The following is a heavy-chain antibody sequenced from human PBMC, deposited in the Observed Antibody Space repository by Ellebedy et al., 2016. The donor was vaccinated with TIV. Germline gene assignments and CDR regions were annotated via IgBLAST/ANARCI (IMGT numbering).Heavy chain of an antibody. J-gene: IGHJ4*02. CDR2: IWYDGSNK. Sequence: GESLKISCAASGFTFSSYGMHWVRQAPGKGLEWVAVIWYDGSNKYYADSVKGRFTISKDNSKNTLYLQMNSLRAEDTAVYYCARDLCSSTSCYAFDYWGQGTLVTVSS. CDR1: GFTFSSYG. D-gene: IGHD2-2*01. V-gene: IGHV3-33*01. CDR3: ARDLCSSTSCYAFDY.